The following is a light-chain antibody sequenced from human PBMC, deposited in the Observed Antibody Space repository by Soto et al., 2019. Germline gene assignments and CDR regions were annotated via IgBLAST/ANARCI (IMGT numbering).Light chain of an antibody. V-gene: IGKV3-20*01. CDR3: QQYGSSPPFT. Sequence: IVLTQSPGTLSLSPGERATLSCRASHSVSRTYLAWYQQKPGQAPRLLMYGASDRATGTPGRFSGSGSGTDFTLTISGLEPEDSAVYYCQQYGSSPPFTFGPGTKVDIK. J-gene: IGKJ3*01. CDR1: HSVSRTY. CDR2: GAS.